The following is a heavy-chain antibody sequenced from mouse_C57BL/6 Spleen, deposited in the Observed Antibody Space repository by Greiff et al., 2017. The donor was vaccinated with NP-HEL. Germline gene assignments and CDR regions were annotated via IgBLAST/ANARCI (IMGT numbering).Heavy chain of an antibody. J-gene: IGHJ1*03. CDR2: IDPSDSYT. D-gene: IGHD2-1*01. V-gene: IGHV1-59*01. Sequence: QLQLQQPGAELVRPGTSVKLSCKASGYTFTSYWMHWVKQRPGQGLEWIGVIDPSDSYTNYNQKFKGKATLTVDTSSSTAYMQLSSLTSEDSAVYYCARYYGNSYWYFDVWGTGTTVTVSS. CDR3: ARYYGNSYWYFDV. CDR1: GYTFTSYW.